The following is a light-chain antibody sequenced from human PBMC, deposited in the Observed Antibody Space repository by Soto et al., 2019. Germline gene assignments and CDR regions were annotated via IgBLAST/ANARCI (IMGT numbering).Light chain of an antibody. V-gene: IGKV2-28*01. CDR2: LGS. CDR3: MQALQTPPWT. J-gene: IGKJ1*01. CDR1: QSLLHTNGNNY. Sequence: DIVVTQSPLSLPVTPGEPASISCRSSQSLLHTNGNNYLEWYLQKPGQSPQLLIYLGSSRASGVPDRFSGFGSGTDFTLKISRVEAEDVGVYYCMQALQTPPWTFGQGAKVAI.